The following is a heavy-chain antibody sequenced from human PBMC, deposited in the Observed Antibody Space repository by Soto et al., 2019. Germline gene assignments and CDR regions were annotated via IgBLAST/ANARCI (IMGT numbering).Heavy chain of an antibody. CDR2: VYHSWST. V-gene: IGHV4-59*01. CDR1: GGSISSDY. CDR3: ARFGTSPNGNWFDP. J-gene: IGHJ5*02. D-gene: IGHD3-10*01. Sequence: SETLSLTCTVSGGSISSDYWNWIRQPPGKGLEWIGYVYHSWSTKYNPSLKSRVTISVDTSKNQLSLKLNSVTAADTAVYYCARFGTSPNGNWFDPWGQGTLVTVSS.